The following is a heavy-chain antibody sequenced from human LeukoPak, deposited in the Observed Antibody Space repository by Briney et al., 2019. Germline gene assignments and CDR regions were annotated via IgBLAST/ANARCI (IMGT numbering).Heavy chain of an antibody. J-gene: IGHJ4*02. CDR1: GYTFTGYY. V-gene: IGHV1-2*02. CDR3: ARDPGEYGGIDY. CDR2: INPNSGGT. Sequence: GASVKVSCKGSGYTFTGYYMHWVRQAPGQGLEWMGWINPNSGGTNYAQKLQGRVTMTRDTSISTAYMELSRLRSHDTAVYYCARDPGEYGGIDYWGQGTLVTVSS. D-gene: IGHD4-23*01.